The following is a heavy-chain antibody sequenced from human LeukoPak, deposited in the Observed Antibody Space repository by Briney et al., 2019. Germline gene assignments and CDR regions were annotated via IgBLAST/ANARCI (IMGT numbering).Heavy chain of an antibody. CDR2: IYYSGST. CDR1: GGSISSYY. J-gene: IGHJ4*02. CDR3: ARNVYGYFDY. D-gene: IGHD1-1*01. Sequence: SSETLSLTCTVSGGSISSYYWSWIRQPPGKGLEWVGYIYYSGSTNYNPSLKSRVTISVDTSKNQFSLKLSSVTAADTAVYYCARNVYGYFDYWGQGTLVTVSS. V-gene: IGHV4-59*08.